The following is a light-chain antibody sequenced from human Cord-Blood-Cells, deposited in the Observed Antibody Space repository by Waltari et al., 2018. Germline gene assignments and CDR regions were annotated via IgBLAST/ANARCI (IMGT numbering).Light chain of an antibody. V-gene: IGLV2-23*02. J-gene: IGLJ2*01. CDR1: SSDVGRYNL. CDR3: CSYAGSSTYVV. Sequence: QSALTQPASVSGSPGQSITISCTGTSSDVGRYNLVSWYQQHTGKAPKLMIYGVSKGPSGFSNRFSGSKAGNTASLTISGLQAEDEADYYWCSYAGSSTYVVFGGGTKLTVL. CDR2: GVS.